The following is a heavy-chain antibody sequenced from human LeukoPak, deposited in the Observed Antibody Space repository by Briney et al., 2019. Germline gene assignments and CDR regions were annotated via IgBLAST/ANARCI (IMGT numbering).Heavy chain of an antibody. V-gene: IGHV3-21*01. CDR3: ARDRSSVVPAARGYFDY. CDR2: ISSSSSYI. CDR1: GFTFSSYS. J-gene: IGHJ4*02. Sequence: GGSLRLSCAASGFTFSSYSMNWARQAPGKGLEWVSSISSSSSYIYYADSVKGRFTISRDNAKNSLYLQMNSLRAEDTAVYYCARDRSSVVPAARGYFDYWGQGTLVTVSS. D-gene: IGHD2-2*01.